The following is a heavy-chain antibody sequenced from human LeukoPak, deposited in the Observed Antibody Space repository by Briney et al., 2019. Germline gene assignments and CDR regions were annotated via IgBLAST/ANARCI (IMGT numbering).Heavy chain of an antibody. CDR2: IHPEDSDT. V-gene: IGHV5-51*01. D-gene: IGHD6-13*01. J-gene: IGHJ3*02. Sequence: GESLKISCKGSGYSFTNYWIGWVRQMPGKGLEWMGIIHPEDSDTRYSPSFQGQVTMSAVKSISTAYLQWSSLKASDTATYYCARRVEFSSSWYAFDIWGQGTMVTVSS. CDR3: ARRVEFSSSWYAFDI. CDR1: GYSFTNYW.